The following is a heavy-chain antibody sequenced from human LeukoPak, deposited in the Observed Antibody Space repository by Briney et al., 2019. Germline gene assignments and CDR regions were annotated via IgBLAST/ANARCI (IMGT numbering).Heavy chain of an antibody. CDR1: GGSFSGYY. CDR3: AREQYGDGDY. D-gene: IGHD4-17*01. V-gene: IGHV4-34*01. Sequence: SETLSLTCAVYGGSFSGYYWSWIRQPPGKGLEWIGEINHSGSTNYNPSLKSRVAISVDTSKNQFSLKLSSVTAADTAVYYCAREQYGDGDYWGQGTLVTVSS. CDR2: INHSGST. J-gene: IGHJ4*02.